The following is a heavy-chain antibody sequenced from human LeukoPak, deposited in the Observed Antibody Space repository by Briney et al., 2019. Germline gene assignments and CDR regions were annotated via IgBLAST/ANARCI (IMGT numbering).Heavy chain of an antibody. CDR3: ARACGGTSCHLNA. CDR1: GYTFTAYY. CDR2: VIPDSGVT. V-gene: IGHV1-2*02. D-gene: IGHD2-21*01. Sequence: GASVKVSCKASGYTFTAYYIHWVRQAPGQGLEWMGWVIPDSGVTKYAQKFQGRVTMTRDTSISTAYMELSSLTSDDAAVYYCARACGGTSCHLNAWGQGTLLTVYS. J-gene: IGHJ5*02.